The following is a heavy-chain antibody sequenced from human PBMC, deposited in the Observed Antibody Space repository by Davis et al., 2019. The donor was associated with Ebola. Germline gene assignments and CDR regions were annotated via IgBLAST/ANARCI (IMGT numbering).Heavy chain of an antibody. J-gene: IGHJ4*02. CDR2: ISYDGSNK. CDR1: GFTFSSYA. D-gene: IGHD2-15*01. V-gene: IGHV3-30-3*01. Sequence: GESLKISCAASGFTFSSYAMHWVRQAPGKGLEWVAVISYDGSNKYYADSVKGRFTISRDNAKNSLYLQMNSLRAEDTAVYYCAREWDDCSGGSCYKGPYFDYWGQGTLVTVSS. CDR3: AREWDDCSGGSCYKGPYFDY.